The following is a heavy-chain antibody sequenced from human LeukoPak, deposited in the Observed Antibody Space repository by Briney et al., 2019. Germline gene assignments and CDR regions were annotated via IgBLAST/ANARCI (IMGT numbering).Heavy chain of an antibody. D-gene: IGHD6-13*01. CDR1: GYTFTGYY. Sequence: GASVKVSCKASGYTFTGYYMHWVRQAPGQGLEWMGWINPNSGGTNYAQKFQGRVTMTRDTSISTAYMELSRLRSDDTAVYYCARVGFGFYSSSWYQPHNWFDPWGQGTLVTVSS. CDR3: ARVGFGFYSSSWYQPHNWFDP. V-gene: IGHV1-2*02. J-gene: IGHJ5*02. CDR2: INPNSGGT.